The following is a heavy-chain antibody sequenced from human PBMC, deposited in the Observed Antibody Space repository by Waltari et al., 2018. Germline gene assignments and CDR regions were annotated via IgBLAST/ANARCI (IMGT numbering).Heavy chain of an antibody. V-gene: IGHV1-58*02. CDR1: GFSFTQSS. D-gene: IGHD1-1*01. J-gene: IGHJ4*02. CDR2: IVVVSGNT. Sequence: QMQLVQSGPEVKKPGTSVKVSCTASGFSFTQSSMQSVRQARGQRLEWIGWIVVVSGNTNYAQKFQERVTITRDMSTSTAYMELSSLRSEDTAVYYCAATGTESSFDYWGQGTLVTVSS. CDR3: AATGTESSFDY.